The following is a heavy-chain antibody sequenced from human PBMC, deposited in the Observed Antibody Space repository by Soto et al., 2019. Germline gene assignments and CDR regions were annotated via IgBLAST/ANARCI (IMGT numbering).Heavy chain of an antibody. Sequence: SETLSLTCTVSGGSISSYYWSWIRQPPGKGLGWIGYIYYSGSTNYNPSLKSRVTISVDASKNQFSLKLSSVTAADTAVYYCARDYDSSGYDYWGQGTLVTVSS. V-gene: IGHV4-59*01. CDR1: GGSISSYY. J-gene: IGHJ4*02. CDR2: IYYSGST. CDR3: ARDYDSSGYDY. D-gene: IGHD3-22*01.